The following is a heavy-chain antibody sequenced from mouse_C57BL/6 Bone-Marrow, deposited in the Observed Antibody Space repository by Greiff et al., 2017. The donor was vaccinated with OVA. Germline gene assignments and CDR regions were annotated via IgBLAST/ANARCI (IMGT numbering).Heavy chain of an antibody. CDR3: ARRRWDLDY. CDR2: IYPGSGST. CDR1: GYTFTSYW. D-gene: IGHD4-1*01. Sequence: QVQLQQPGAELVKPGASVKMSCKASGYTFTSYWITWVKQRPGQGLEWIGDIYPGSGSTNYNEKFKSKATLTVDKSSSTAYMQLSSLTSEDSAVYYCARRRWDLDYWGQGTTLTVSS. V-gene: IGHV1-55*01. J-gene: IGHJ2*01.